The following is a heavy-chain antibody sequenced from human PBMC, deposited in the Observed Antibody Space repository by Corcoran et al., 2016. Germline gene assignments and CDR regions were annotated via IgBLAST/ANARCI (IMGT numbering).Heavy chain of an antibody. D-gene: IGHD6-13*01. CDR2: IKGGDNEK. V-gene: IGHV3-7*01. CDR3: GRSSWNDY. J-gene: IGHJ4*02. CDR1: GFPFDTYW. Sequence: EVQLVESGGGLVQPGGSLRLSCAASGFPFDTYWMNWVRQAPGKGLEWVAHIKGGDNEKYYVDSVKGRFTISRDNDKKLVYLQMNILRAEDTAVYYCGRSSWNDYWGQGTLVTVSS.